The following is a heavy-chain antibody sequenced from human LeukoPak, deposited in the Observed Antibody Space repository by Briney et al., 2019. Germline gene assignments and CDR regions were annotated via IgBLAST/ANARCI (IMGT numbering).Heavy chain of an antibody. CDR2: INHSGST. CDR3: ARAVIVVAAATQRNWFDP. CDR1: GGSFSGYY. V-gene: IGHV4-34*01. Sequence: SETLSLTCAVYGGSFSGYYWSWIRQPPGKGLEWIGEINHSGSTDYNPSLRSRVTISVDTSKNQFSLKLSSVTAADTAIYYCARAVIVVAAATQRNWFDPWGQGTLVTVSS. J-gene: IGHJ5*02. D-gene: IGHD2-15*01.